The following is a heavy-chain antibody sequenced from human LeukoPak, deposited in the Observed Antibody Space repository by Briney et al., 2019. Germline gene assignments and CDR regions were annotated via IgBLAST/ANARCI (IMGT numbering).Heavy chain of an antibody. CDR2: TYYRSKWYN. J-gene: IGHJ5*02. V-gene: IGHV6-1*01. D-gene: IGHD5-12*01. CDR3: ARISGYDYYNWFDP. Sequence: SQTLSLTCAISGDSVSSNSAAWNWIRQSPSRGLEWLGRTYYRSKWYNDYAVSVKSRITINPDTSKNQFSLQLDSVTPEDTAVYYCARISGYDYYNWFDPWGQGTLVTVSS. CDR1: GDSVSSNSAA.